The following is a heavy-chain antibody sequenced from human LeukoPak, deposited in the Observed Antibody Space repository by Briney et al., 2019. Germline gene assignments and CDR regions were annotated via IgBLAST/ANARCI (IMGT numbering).Heavy chain of an antibody. CDR3: AREGKTYYYDSSGPYYYYYGMDV. CDR1: GYTFTGYI. V-gene: IGHV7-4-1*02. Sequence: ASVKVSCKASGYTFTGYIMHWVRQAPGQGLEWMGWINTNTGNPTYAQGFTGRFVFSLDTSVSTAYLQISSLKAEDTAVYYCAREGKTYYYDSSGPYYYYYGMDVWGQGTTVTVSS. J-gene: IGHJ6*02. CDR2: INTNTGNP. D-gene: IGHD3-22*01.